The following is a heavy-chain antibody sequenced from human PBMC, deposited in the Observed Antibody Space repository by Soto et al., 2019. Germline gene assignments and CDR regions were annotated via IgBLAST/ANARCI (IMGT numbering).Heavy chain of an antibody. D-gene: IGHD2-21*01. CDR2: ISGSGGST. CDR3: ARDGDPINMIEVGTTPDY. V-gene: IGHV3-23*01. CDR1: GFTFSSYA. J-gene: IGHJ4*02. Sequence: PGGSLRLSCAASGFTFSSYAMSWVRQAPGKGLEWVSAISGSGGSTYYADSVKGRFTISRDNSKNTLYLQMNSLRAEDTAVYYCARDGDPINMIEVGTTPDYWGQGTPVTVSS.